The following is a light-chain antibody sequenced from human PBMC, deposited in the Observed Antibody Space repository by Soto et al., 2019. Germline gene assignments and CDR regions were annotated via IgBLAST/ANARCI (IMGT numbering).Light chain of an antibody. V-gene: IGKV1-5*03. CDR2: QAS. CDR1: QSISSW. J-gene: IGKJ1*01. Sequence: DIQMTQSPSTLSASVGDRVTITCRASQSISSWLAWYQQKPGRAPKLLIYQASSSEIGVPSRFSGSGSGTEFSVTISSLQPDDFATYYCQYYKESSTFGQGTRLEIK. CDR3: QYYKESST.